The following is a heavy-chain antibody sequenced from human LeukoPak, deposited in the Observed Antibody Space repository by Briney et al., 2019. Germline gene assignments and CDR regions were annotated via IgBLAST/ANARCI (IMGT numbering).Heavy chain of an antibody. Sequence: GGSLRLSCAASGFTFSDYYMSWIRQAPGKGLEWVSYITTGSRSYTNHADSVKGRFTISRDNAKNSLYLQMNRLRAEDTGVYYCARGREVLDYWGQGTLVTVSS. V-gene: IGHV3-11*06. CDR2: ITTGSRSYT. J-gene: IGHJ4*02. CDR3: ARGREVLDY. CDR1: GFTFSDYY. D-gene: IGHD1-26*01.